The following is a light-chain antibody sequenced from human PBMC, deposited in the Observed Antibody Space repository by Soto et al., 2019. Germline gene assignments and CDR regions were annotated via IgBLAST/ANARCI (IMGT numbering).Light chain of an antibody. Sequence: EIGRSQSPATLSVSPGERATLSCRASQSVSSNLAWYQQKPGQAPRLLIYGASTRATGIPARFSGSGSGTEFTLTISSLQSEDFAVYYCQQYNNWPPITFGQGTRLEIK. V-gene: IGKV3-15*01. J-gene: IGKJ5*01. CDR1: QSVSSN. CDR2: GAS. CDR3: QQYNNWPPIT.